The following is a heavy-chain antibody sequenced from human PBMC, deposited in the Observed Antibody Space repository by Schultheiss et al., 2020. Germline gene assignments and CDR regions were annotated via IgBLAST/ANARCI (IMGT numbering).Heavy chain of an antibody. CDR2: IYYSGST. CDR1: GGSISSGGYY. V-gene: IGHV4-31*03. D-gene: IGHD3-10*01. CDR3: TRPITMES. J-gene: IGHJ4*02. Sequence: SETLSLTCTVSGGSISSGGYYWSWIRQHPGKGLEWIGYIYYSGSTKYNPSLKSRVTISVDTSKNQFSLKLSSVTAADTAVYYCTRPITMESWGQGTLVTVSS.